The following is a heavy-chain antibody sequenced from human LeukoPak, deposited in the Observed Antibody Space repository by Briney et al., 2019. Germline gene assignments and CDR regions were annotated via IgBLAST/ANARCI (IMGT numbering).Heavy chain of an antibody. CDR1: GYTFTSYG. Sequence: ASVKVSCKASGYTFTSYGISWVRRAPGQGLEWMGWISAYNGNTNYAQKLQGRVTMTTDTSTSTAYMELRSLRSDDTAVYYCARGPVGTSSSWYVNYYGMDVWGKGTTVTVSS. CDR2: ISAYNGNT. V-gene: IGHV1-18*04. CDR3: ARGPVGTSSSWYVNYYGMDV. D-gene: IGHD6-13*01. J-gene: IGHJ6*04.